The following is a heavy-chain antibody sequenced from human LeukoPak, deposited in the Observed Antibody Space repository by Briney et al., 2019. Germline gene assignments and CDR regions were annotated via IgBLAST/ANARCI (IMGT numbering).Heavy chain of an antibody. V-gene: IGHV3-30*09. J-gene: IGHJ6*03. CDR3: RGTIVVVPAASYYYYYMDV. CDR1: GFTFSSYA. CDR2: ISYDGSNK. D-gene: IGHD2-2*01. Sequence: PGRSLRLSCAASGFTFSSYAMHWVRQAPGKGLAWVAVISYDGSNKYYADSVKGRFAISRDNSKNTLYLQMNSLRAEDTAVYYCRGTIVVVPAASYYYYYMDVWGKGTTVTVSS.